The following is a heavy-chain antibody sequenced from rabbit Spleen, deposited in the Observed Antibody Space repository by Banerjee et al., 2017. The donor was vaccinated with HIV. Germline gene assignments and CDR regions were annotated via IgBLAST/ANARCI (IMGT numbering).Heavy chain of an antibody. J-gene: IGHJ4*01. CDR3: ARGATGSSYTNFNF. CDR1: GFSFSGAYF. D-gene: IGHD8-1*01. CDR2: IGAVNSGTT. Sequence: QSLEESGGGLVKPGASLTLTCTASGFSFSGAYFIGWIRQAPGKGLEWIGCIGAVNSGTTYYASWAKGRFTISKTSSTAVTLQMTSLTAADTATYFCARGATGSSYTNFNFWGPGTLVTVS. V-gene: IGHV1S40*01.